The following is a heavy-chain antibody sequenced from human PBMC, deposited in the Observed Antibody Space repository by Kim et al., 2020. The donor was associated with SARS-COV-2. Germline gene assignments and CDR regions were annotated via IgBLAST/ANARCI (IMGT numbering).Heavy chain of an antibody. V-gene: IGHV3-74*01. CDR3: AGDYFQRAYFDY. CDR2: T. Sequence: TTYADSVKGRFTISRDNAKNTLYLQMNDVRPEDTAVYYCAGDYFQRAYFDYWGQGTPVTVSS. J-gene: IGHJ4*02. D-gene: IGHD4-17*01.